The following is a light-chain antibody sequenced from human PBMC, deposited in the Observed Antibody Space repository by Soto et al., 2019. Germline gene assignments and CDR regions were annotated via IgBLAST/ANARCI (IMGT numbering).Light chain of an antibody. Sequence: EIVLIQSPATLSLSPGERATLSCRASQSVSSSLAWYQQNPGQAPRLLIFDASNRATGIPVRFSGSGSGTDFTLTISSLGPEDFNVYYCQQHSDWPLTFGGGTRVEIK. CDR3: QQHSDWPLT. CDR1: QSVSSS. J-gene: IGKJ4*01. V-gene: IGKV3-11*01. CDR2: DAS.